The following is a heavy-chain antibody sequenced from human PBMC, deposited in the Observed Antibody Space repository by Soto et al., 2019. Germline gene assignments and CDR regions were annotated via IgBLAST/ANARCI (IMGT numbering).Heavy chain of an antibody. D-gene: IGHD2-21*02. CDR1: GGSMTSGGYY. CDR3: ARRGDTLPSFYFGMDV. CDR2: IHNSGSL. Sequence: QVQLQESGPGLVRPSQLLSLNCTVSGGSMTSGGYYWNWIRHPPGMGLEWIGFIHNSGSLYYNPSLRSRLLRSLDTSKNQFALRLSSVTGADSAVYYCARRGDTLPSFYFGMDVWGQGTTVTVSS. J-gene: IGHJ6*02. V-gene: IGHV4-31*03.